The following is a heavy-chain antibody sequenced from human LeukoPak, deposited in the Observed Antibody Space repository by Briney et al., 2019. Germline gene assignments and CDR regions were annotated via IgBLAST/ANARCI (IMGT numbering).Heavy chain of an antibody. Sequence: ASVKVSCKASGYTFISHYMHWVRQAPGQGLEWMGIIKTSGGSTSYAQKFQGRVTMTGDTSTSTVYMELSSLRSEDTAVYYCAVGYCSGGSCNSIDYWGQGTLVTVSS. D-gene: IGHD2-15*01. J-gene: IGHJ4*02. V-gene: IGHV1-46*01. CDR3: AVGYCSGGSCNSIDY. CDR1: GYTFISHY. CDR2: IKTSGGST.